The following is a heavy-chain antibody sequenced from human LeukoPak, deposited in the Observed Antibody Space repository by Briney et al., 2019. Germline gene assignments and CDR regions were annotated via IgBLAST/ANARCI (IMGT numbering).Heavy chain of an antibody. J-gene: IGHJ4*02. V-gene: IGHV3-23*01. CDR3: AKEWGVDYGLRY. D-gene: IGHD4-17*01. CDR2: ISGSGGST. CDR1: GFNFGDFP. Sequence: PGRSLRLSCTSSGFNFGDFPMSWVRQAPGKGLEWVSAISGSGGSTYYADSVKGRFTISRDNSKNTLYLQMNSLRADDTAVYYCAKEWGVDYGLRYWGQGTLVTVSS.